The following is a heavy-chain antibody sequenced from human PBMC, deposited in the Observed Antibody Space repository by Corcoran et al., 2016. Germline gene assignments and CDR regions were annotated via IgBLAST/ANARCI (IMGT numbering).Heavy chain of an antibody. CDR1: GFTFSSYW. J-gene: IGHJ3*02. CDR3: ARTGWPQQLDPLGAFDI. Sequence: EVQLVESGGGLVQPGGSLRLSCAASGFTFSSYWMSWVRQAPGKGLEWVANIKQDGSEKYYVDSVKGRFTISRDNAKNSLYLQMNSLRAEEMAVYYCARTGWPQQLDPLGAFDIWGQGTMVTVSS. V-gene: IGHV3-7*01. CDR2: IKQDGSEK. D-gene: IGHD6-13*01.